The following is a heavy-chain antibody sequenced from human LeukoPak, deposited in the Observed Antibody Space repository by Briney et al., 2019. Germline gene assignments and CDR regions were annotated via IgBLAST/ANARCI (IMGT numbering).Heavy chain of an antibody. CDR3: ARDTFQPGLIDS. J-gene: IGHJ4*02. D-gene: IGHD2-2*01. CDR2: INTDSSDI. Sequence: GGSLRLSCAASGFTFSRYAMNWVRQAPGRGLEWVSYINTDSSDIHYADSVKGRFTISSDNARNTLYLQLSSLRAEDSAVYYCARDTFQPGLIDSWGQGTLVTVSS. CDR1: GFTFSRYA. V-gene: IGHV3-21*05.